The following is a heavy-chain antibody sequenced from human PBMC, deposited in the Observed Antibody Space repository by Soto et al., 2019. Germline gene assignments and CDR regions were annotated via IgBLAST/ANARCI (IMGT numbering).Heavy chain of an antibody. Sequence: GGSLRLSCAASGFTFSSYAMSWVRQAPGKGLEWVSAISGSGGSTYYADSVKGRFTISRDNSKNTLYLQMNSLRAEDTAVYYCAKDRGYCSSTSCQNDYWGQGTLVTVSS. CDR3: AKDRGYCSSTSCQNDY. J-gene: IGHJ4*02. CDR2: ISGSGGST. D-gene: IGHD2-2*01. CDR1: GFTFSSYA. V-gene: IGHV3-23*01.